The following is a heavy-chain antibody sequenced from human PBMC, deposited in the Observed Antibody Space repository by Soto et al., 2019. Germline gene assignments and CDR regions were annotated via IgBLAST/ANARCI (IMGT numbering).Heavy chain of an antibody. CDR2: IIPILGIA. J-gene: IGHJ4*02. D-gene: IGHD3-10*01. Sequence: QVQLVQSGAEVKKPGSSVKVSCKASGGTFSSYTISWVRQAPGQGLEWMGRIIPILGIANYAQKFQGRVTITADKSTSTAYMELSSLRSEDTAVYYCAREEGFGELYDYWGQGTLVTVSS. CDR1: GGTFSSYT. V-gene: IGHV1-69*08. CDR3: AREEGFGELYDY.